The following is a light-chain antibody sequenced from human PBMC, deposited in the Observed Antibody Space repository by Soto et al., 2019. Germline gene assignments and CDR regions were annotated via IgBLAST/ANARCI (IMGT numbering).Light chain of an antibody. CDR3: QQSYSFSWT. CDR1: QSISNL. CDR2: GTS. J-gene: IGKJ1*01. V-gene: IGKV1-39*01. Sequence: DIQMTQSPSSLSASVGVRVTITCRASQSISNLLNWYQHKPGKAPKLLIYGTSTLQSGVPSRFSGSGSGTDFTLTISSLQREDFATYYCQQSYSFSWTFGQGTKVEIK.